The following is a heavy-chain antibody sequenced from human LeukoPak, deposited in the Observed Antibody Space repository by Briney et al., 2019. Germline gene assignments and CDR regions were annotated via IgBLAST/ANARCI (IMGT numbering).Heavy chain of an antibody. CDR3: ATDHFHLLAAAGTWRRWVGRLRYYYYGMDV. J-gene: IGHJ6*02. Sequence: ASVKVSCKVSGYTLTELSMHWVRQAPGKGLEWMGGFDPEDGETIYAQKFQGRVTMTEDTSTDTAYMELSSLRSEDTAVYYCATDHFHLLAAAGTWRRWVGRLRYYYYGMDVWGQGTTVTVSS. V-gene: IGHV1-24*01. CDR1: GYTLTELS. CDR2: FDPEDGET. D-gene: IGHD6-13*01.